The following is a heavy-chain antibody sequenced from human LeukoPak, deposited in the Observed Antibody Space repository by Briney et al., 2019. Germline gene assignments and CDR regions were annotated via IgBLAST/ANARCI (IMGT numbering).Heavy chain of an antibody. CDR3: ATDRGWRTSGYYLYYFEY. V-gene: IGHV3-7*01. Sequence: GGSLRLSCAASGFIFTNYLMSWVRQAPGKGLEWVASIKHDGSEKYYVDSVRGRFTISRDNTMNSLYLQMCSLRAEDTAVYYCATDRGWRTSGYYLYYFEYWGQGTLVTYSS. CDR2: IKHDGSEK. CDR1: GFIFTNYL. D-gene: IGHD3-3*01. J-gene: IGHJ4*02.